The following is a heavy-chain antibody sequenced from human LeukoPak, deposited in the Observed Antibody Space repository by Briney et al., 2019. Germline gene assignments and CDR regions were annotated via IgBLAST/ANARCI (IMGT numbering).Heavy chain of an antibody. Sequence: GGSLRLSCAASGFTFNKYSMNWVRQAPGKGLEWFSYIDSSGTMNYADSVKGRFTISRDNSKNTLYLQMNSLRAEDTAVYYCASQLYSGSYYFDYWGQGTLVTVSS. CDR3: ASQLYSGSYYFDY. CDR1: GFTFNKYS. V-gene: IGHV3-48*01. CDR2: IDSSGTM. J-gene: IGHJ4*02. D-gene: IGHD1-26*01.